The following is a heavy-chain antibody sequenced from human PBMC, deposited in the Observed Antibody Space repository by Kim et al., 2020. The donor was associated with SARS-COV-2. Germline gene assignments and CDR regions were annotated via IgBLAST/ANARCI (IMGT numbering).Heavy chain of an antibody. J-gene: IGHJ4*02. CDR2: INAGNGNT. D-gene: IGHD3-10*01. CDR3: ARGAPYYHGPPALPDY. Sequence: ASVKVSCKASGYTFTSYAMHWVRQAPGQRLEWMGWINAGNGNTKYSQKFQGRVTITRDTSASTAYMELSSLRSEDTAVYYCARGAPYYHGPPALPDYWGQGTLVTVSS. V-gene: IGHV1-3*01. CDR1: GYTFTSYA.